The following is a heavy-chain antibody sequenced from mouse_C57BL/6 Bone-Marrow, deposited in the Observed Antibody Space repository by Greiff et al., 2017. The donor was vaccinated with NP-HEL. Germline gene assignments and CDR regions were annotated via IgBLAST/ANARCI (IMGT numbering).Heavy chain of an antibody. CDR3: ARDRYFGFAD. CDR1: GFTFSSYA. J-gene: IGHJ3*01. D-gene: IGHD1-1*01. V-gene: IGHV5-4*01. Sequence: EVKVVESGGGLVKPGGSLKLSCAASGFTFSSYAMSWVRQTPEKRLEWVATISDGGSYTYYPDNVKGRVTISRDNAKNNLYLQMSHLKSEGTAMYYCARDRYFGFADWGQGALVTVSA. CDR2: ISDGGSYT.